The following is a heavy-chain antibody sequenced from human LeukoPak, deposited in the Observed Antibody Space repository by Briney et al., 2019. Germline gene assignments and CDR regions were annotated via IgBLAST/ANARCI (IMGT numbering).Heavy chain of an antibody. CDR3: ASQYYYDNSAYYTSDWFDP. CDR1: GFTVSSNY. J-gene: IGHJ5*02. Sequence: PGGSLRLSCAASGFTVSSNYMSWVRQAPGEGLEWVSFISRSGRASYYEDSVTGRFTISRADAKNSLYLQVNSLKAGDTALYSCASQYYYDNSAYYTSDWFDPWGQGTLVTVSS. CDR2: ISRSGRAS. V-gene: IGHV3-11*04. D-gene: IGHD3-22*01.